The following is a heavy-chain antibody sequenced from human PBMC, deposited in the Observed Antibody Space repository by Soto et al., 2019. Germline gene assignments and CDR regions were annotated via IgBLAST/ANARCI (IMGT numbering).Heavy chain of an antibody. CDR2: INPKTGGT. J-gene: IGHJ5*02. CDR1: GYTFTDYY. D-gene: IGHD4-17*01. CDR3: ARGLELAVTTGSHWFDP. Sequence: ASVKVSCKASGYTFTDYYMDWVRQAPGQGLEWMGWINPKTGGTKSARKFRGRVSMTRDTSISTAYMELSRLTSDDTAIYYCARGLELAVTTGSHWFDPWGQGTPVTVSS. V-gene: IGHV1-2*02.